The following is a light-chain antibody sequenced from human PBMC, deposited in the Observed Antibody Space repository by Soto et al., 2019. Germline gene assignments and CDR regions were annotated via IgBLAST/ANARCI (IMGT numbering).Light chain of an antibody. Sequence: DIQMTQSPSSVSASVGDRVTITCRASQGIGDRLAWYQQRPGKVPPLVVYFASTLPSGVPSRFSGSGSGTKFTLTIASLQPDDFATYYCQQYETFSGTFGPGTKVDIK. CDR1: QGIGDR. CDR3: QQYETFSGT. J-gene: IGKJ1*01. CDR2: FAS. V-gene: IGKV1-12*01.